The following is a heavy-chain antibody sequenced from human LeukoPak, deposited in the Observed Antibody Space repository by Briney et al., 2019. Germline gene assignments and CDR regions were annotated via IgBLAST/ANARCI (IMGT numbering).Heavy chain of an antibody. J-gene: IGHJ2*01. V-gene: IGHV3-30*02. CDR3: AKIASIAARGYFDL. Sequence: GGSLRLSCAASGFTFSSYGMHRVRQAPGKGLEWVAFIRYDGSNKYYADSVKGRLTISRDNSKNTLYLQMNSLRAEDTAVYYCAKIASIAARGYFDLWGRGTLVTVSS. D-gene: IGHD6-6*01. CDR1: GFTFSSYG. CDR2: IRYDGSNK.